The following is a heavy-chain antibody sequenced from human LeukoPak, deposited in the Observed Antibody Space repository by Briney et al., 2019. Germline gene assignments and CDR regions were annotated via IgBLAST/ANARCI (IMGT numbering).Heavy chain of an antibody. CDR2: IYFSGST. CDR1: GDSISSYY. Sequence: SETLSLTCSVSGDSISSYYWSWVRQSPGKGLEWIGHIYFSGSTSYNPSFKSRVTISVDTSKNQVSLRLSSVTAADTAVYYCTRDYYYASGSYLGYFDYWGQGTLVTVSS. CDR3: TRDYYYASGSYLGYFDY. D-gene: IGHD3-10*01. V-gene: IGHV4-59*01. J-gene: IGHJ4*02.